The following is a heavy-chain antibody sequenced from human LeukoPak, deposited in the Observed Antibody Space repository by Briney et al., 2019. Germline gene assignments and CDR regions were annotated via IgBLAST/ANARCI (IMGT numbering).Heavy chain of an antibody. D-gene: IGHD2-15*01. Sequence: ASVTVSCKASGYTFTSYAMHWVRQAPGQRPEWITHNNAGNGNTKYSQKFQGRVTITRDTSASTAYMELSSLRSEDTAVYYCARGVYCSGGSCYPIDYWGQGTLVTVSS. V-gene: IGHV1-3*01. CDR1: GYTFTSYA. J-gene: IGHJ4*02. CDR2: NNAGNGNT. CDR3: ARGVYCSGGSCYPIDY.